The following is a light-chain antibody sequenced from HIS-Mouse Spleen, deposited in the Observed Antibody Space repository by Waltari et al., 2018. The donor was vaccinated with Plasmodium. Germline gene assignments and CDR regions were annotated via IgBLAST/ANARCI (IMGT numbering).Light chain of an antibody. CDR3: SSYTSSSTLV. Sequence: QSALTQPASVSGSPGQSITISCTGTSSDVVGDTYVSWYQQHPGKAPKLMIYDVSNRPSGVSNRFSGSKSGNTASLTISGLQAEDEADYYCSSYTSSSTLVFGGGTKLTVL. CDR1: SSDVVGDTY. V-gene: IGLV2-14*03. J-gene: IGLJ2*01. CDR2: DVS.